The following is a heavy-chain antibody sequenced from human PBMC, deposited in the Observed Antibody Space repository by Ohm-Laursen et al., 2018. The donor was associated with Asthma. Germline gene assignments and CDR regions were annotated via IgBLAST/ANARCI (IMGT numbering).Heavy chain of an antibody. CDR3: ARVTRIVVVLDAFDI. CDR1: GYTFTSYG. V-gene: IGHV1-18*04. J-gene: IGHJ3*02. CDR2: ISAYNGNT. D-gene: IGHD3-22*01. Sequence: ASVKVSCNASGYTFTSYGISWVRQAPGQGLEWMGWISAYNGNTNYAQKLQGRVTMTTDTSTSTAYMELRSLRSDDTAVYYCARVTRIVVVLDAFDIWGQGTMVTVSS.